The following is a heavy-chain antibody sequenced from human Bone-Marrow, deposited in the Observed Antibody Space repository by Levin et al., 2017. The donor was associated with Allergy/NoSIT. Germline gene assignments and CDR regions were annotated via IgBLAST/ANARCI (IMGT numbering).Heavy chain of an antibody. D-gene: IGHD3-16*01. CDR2: IYYRGST. J-gene: IGHJ4*02. Sequence: PSETLSLTCTVSGGSINTYYWNWIRQPPGKGLEWVGHIYYRGSTNYNPSLKSRVTISIDTSKNQFSLKLSSVTAADTAVYYCAREMGYMADVGLWGDSWGQGTLVTVSS. CDR1: GGSINTYY. CDR3: AREMGYMADVGLWGDS. V-gene: IGHV4-59*01.